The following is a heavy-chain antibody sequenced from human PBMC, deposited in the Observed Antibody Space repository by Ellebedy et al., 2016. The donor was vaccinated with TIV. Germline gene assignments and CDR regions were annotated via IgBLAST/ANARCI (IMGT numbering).Heavy chain of an antibody. D-gene: IGHD4-11*01. V-gene: IGHV3-30-3*01. J-gene: IGHJ4*02. CDR2: ISYDGSNK. CDR1: GFTFSSDA. CDR3: ARWPRSNAPLDY. Sequence: GGSLRLPCAASGFTFSSDAIHWVRQAPGKGLEWVAVISYDGSNKYYADSVKGRFTTPRDNPKTTPYLQLNSLRVEDAAVYYCARWPRSNAPLDYWGQGTLVTVSS.